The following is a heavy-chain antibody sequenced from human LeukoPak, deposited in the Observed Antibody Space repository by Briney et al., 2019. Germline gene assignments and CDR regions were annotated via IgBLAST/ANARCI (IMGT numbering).Heavy chain of an antibody. Sequence: PSETLSLTCTVSGGSISSYYWSWIRQPAGKGLEWIGRIYTSGSTNYNPSLKSRVTMSVDTSKNQFSLKLSSVTAADTAVYYCATGGGDDFWGGYYRSFKYYYMDVWGKGTTVTVSS. V-gene: IGHV4-4*07. CDR2: IYTSGST. CDR1: GGSISSYY. D-gene: IGHD3-3*01. J-gene: IGHJ6*03. CDR3: ATGGGDDFWGGYYRSFKYYYMDV.